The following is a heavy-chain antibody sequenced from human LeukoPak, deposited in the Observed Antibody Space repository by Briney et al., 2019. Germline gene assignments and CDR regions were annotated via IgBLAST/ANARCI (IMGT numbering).Heavy chain of an antibody. J-gene: IGHJ4*02. D-gene: IGHD4-11*01. CDR1: GGTFSSYA. CDR3: ARDISLYSNGAFDY. CDR2: IIPIFGTA. V-gene: IGHV1-69*13. Sequence: SVKVSCKASGGTFSSYAISWVRQAPGQGLEWMGGIIPIFGTANYAQKFQGRVTITADESTSTAYMELSSLRPEDTAVYYCARDISLYSNGAFDYWGQGTLVTVSS.